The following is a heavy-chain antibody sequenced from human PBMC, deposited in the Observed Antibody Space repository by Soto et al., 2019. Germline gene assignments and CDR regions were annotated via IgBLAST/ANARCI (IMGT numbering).Heavy chain of an antibody. J-gene: IGHJ4*02. CDR1: GFTFSNAW. CDR3: ATGQYFDF. V-gene: IGHV3-15*01. CDR2: IKSTYNGGTI. Sequence: PGGSLRLSCAGCGFTFSNAWMSWVRQAPGKGLEWVGRIKSTYNGGTIEYAAPVKGRFIITRDDSRATVFLQMNSLKTEDTAVYYCATGQYFDFWGQGTQVTVSS.